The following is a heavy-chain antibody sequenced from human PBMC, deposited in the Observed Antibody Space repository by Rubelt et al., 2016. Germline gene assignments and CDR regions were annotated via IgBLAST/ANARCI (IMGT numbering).Heavy chain of an antibody. Sequence: LWGRGGGVVQPGRSLRLSCAASGFTFSTYGIHWVRQAPGKGLEWVAVIWYDGSYTYYADSVKGRFTLSRDNSKNTVYLQMDSLGAEDTAVYYCARGIRDCTKGECQNWIDPWGQGVLVTVSS. D-gene: IGHD2-8*01. CDR3: ARGIRDCTKGECQNWIDP. J-gene: IGHJ5*02. CDR2: IWYDGSYT. CDR1: GFTFSTYG. V-gene: IGHV3-33*01.